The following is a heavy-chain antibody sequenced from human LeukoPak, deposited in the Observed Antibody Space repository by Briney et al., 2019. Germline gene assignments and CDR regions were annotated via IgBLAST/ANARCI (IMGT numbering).Heavy chain of an antibody. CDR2: INASGGST. J-gene: IGHJ5*02. CDR3: ARGSGAKNKKRNWFDP. Sequence: ASVKLSFTASGYTFTIDYMHWGRHAPGQGLEWMGVINASGGSTSYAQKFQGRVTMTRDTSTSTDYMELSSLRSEDTAVYYSARGSGAKNKKRNWFDPWGEGTLVTVSS. CDR1: GYTFTIDY. V-gene: IGHV1-46*01. D-gene: IGHD4/OR15-4a*01.